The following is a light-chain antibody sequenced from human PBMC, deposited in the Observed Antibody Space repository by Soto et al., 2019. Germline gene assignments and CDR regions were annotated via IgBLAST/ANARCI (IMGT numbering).Light chain of an antibody. CDR1: QGISTY. CDR2: GAS. V-gene: IGKV1-9*01. CDR3: QQLNSDWYA. J-gene: IGKJ2*01. Sequence: DIQLTQSPSFLSASVGDRVTITCRASQGISTYLAWYLQRPGKAPKLLIYGASTLQSGVPSRFSGSGSGTEFPLTISRLQPEDFGTYYCQQLNSDWYAFGQGTKLEIK.